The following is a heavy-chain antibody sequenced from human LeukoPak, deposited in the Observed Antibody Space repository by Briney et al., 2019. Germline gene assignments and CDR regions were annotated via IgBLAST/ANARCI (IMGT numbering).Heavy chain of an antibody. J-gene: IGHJ4*02. V-gene: IGHV4-59*08. D-gene: IGHD3-22*01. Sequence: SKTLSLTCTVSGGSISSYYWSWIRQPPGKGLEWIGYIYYSGSTNYNPSLKSRVTISVDTSKNQFSLKLSSVTAADTAVYYCARLGDYYDSSGPTPFDYWGQGTLVTASS. CDR3: ARLGDYYDSSGPTPFDY. CDR2: IYYSGST. CDR1: GGSISSYY.